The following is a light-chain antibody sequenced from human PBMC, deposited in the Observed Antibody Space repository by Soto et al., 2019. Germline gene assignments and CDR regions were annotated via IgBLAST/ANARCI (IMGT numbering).Light chain of an antibody. V-gene: IGKV4-1*01. CDR3: QQYYSMYT. J-gene: IGKJ2*01. Sequence: DIVMTQSPDSLAVSLGERATINCKSSQSVLYSSNNKNYLAWYQQKPGQPPKLLIYWASTRESGVPDRFSGSGSGTYFTLTISSLQAEDVAVYYCQQYYSMYTFGQGTKLEIK. CDR2: WAS. CDR1: QSVLYSSNNKNY.